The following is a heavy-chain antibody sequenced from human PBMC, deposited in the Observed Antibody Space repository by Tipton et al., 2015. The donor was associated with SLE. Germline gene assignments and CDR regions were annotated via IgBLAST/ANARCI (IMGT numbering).Heavy chain of an antibody. CDR1: GGSISSSSYY. CDR2: IYYSGST. CDR3: ARTPYYDSSARYFDY. V-gene: IGHV4-39*07. J-gene: IGHJ4*02. Sequence: TLSLTCTVSGGSISSSSYYWGWIRQPPGNGLEWIGSIYYSGSTYYNPSLKSRVTISVDTSKNQFSLKLSSVTAADTAVYYCARTPYYDSSARYFDYWGQGTLVTVSS. D-gene: IGHD3-22*01.